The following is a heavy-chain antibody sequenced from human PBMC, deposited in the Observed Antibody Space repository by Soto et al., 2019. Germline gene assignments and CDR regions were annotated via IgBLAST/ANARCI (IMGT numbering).Heavy chain of an antibody. J-gene: IGHJ5*01. Sequence: PGGSLRLSCAASGFTFSSYAMTWVRQAPGKGLEWVSGISGSGATTSYADSVKGRFTVSRDNSKNTLYLQMNSLRVEDTAVYYCAKLRYFDWSSYNWFEYPGQATPVTVSS. CDR3: AKLRYFDWSSYNWFEY. CDR1: GFTFSSYA. D-gene: IGHD3-9*01. CDR2: ISGSGATT. V-gene: IGHV3-23*01.